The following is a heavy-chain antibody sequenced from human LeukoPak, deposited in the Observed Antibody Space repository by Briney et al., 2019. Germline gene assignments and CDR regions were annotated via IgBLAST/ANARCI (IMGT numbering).Heavy chain of an antibody. J-gene: IGHJ4*02. CDR2: IYHSGST. V-gene: IGHV4-59*01. D-gene: IGHD3-10*01. CDR1: GGSISPYS. CDR3: ARTLYSYDAGSYSHYSDS. Sequence: SETLSLTCTVSGGSISPYSWSWIRQTPVKGLEWIGHIYHSGSTSYNPSLQSRVAISVDTSKNLLSLKMRSVTAADTAIYYCARTLYSYDAGSYSHYSDSWGQGTLVTVSS.